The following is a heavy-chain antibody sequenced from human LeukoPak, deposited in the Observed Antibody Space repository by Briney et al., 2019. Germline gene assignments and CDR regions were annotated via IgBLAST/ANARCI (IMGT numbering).Heavy chain of an antibody. Sequence: SETLSLTCTVSGGSISSYYWSWIRQPPGKGLEWIGYIYYSGSTNYNPSLKSRVTISVDTSKNQFSLKLSSVTAADTAVYYCARLSEGNLACDYWGQGTLVTVSS. CDR3: ARLSEGNLACDY. V-gene: IGHV4-59*01. CDR1: GGSISSYY. D-gene: IGHD2/OR15-2a*01. J-gene: IGHJ4*02. CDR2: IYYSGST.